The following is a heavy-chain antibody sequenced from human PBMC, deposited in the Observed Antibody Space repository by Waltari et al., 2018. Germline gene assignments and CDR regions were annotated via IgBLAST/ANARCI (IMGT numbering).Heavy chain of an antibody. CDR1: GGSFSGYY. CDR2: INHSGST. D-gene: IGHD4-17*01. V-gene: IGHV4-34*01. J-gene: IGHJ6*02. Sequence: QVQLQQWGAGLLKPSETLSLTCAVYGGSFSGYYWSWIRQPPGKGLEWIGEINHSGSTNYNPSLKSRVTISVDTSKNQCSLKLSSVTAADTAVYYCARDRQGQLIRLRSYGMDVWGQGTTVTVSS. CDR3: ARDRQGQLIRLRSYGMDV.